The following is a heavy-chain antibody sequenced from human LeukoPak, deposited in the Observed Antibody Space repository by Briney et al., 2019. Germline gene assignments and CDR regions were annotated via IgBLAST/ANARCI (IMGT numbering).Heavy chain of an antibody. V-gene: IGHV4-59*08. D-gene: IGHD6-6*01. CDR3: ARHRHRAEYPYYFDY. CDR2: IYYSGST. Sequence: SETLSLTCTVSGGSISSYYWSWIRQPPGKGLEWIGHIYYSGSTNYNPSLKSRVTISVDTSKNQFSLKLSSVTAADTAAYYCARHRHRAEYPYYFDYWGQGTLVTVSS. J-gene: IGHJ4*02. CDR1: GGSISSYY.